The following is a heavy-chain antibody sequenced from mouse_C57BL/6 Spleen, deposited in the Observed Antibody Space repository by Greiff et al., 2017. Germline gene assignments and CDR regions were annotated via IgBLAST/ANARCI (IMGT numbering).Heavy chain of an antibody. V-gene: IGHV1-53*01. CDR2: INPRNGGT. CDR3: ARSYGKGDAMDY. J-gene: IGHJ4*01. Sequence: VQLQQSGTELVKPGASVKLSCKASGYTFTCYWMHWVKQRPGQGLEWIGNINPRNGGTNYNEKFKSKATLTVDKSSSTAYMQLSSLTSEDSAVYYCARSYGKGDAMDYWGQGTSVTVSS. D-gene: IGHD2-1*01. CDR1: GYTFTCYW.